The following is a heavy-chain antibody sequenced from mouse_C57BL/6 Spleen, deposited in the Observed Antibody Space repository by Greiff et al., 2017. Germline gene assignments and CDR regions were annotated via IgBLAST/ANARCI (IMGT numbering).Heavy chain of an antibody. CDR3: ARSDGGSYGFAY. D-gene: IGHD1-1*02. V-gene: IGHV1-15*01. Sequence: QVQLQQSGAELVRPGASVTLSCKASGYTFTDYEMHWVKQTPVHGLEWIGAIDPETGGTAYNQKFKGKAILTADKSSSTAYMELRSLTSEDSAVYYCARSDGGSYGFAYWGQGTLVTVSA. CDR1: GYTFTDYE. J-gene: IGHJ3*01. CDR2: IDPETGGT.